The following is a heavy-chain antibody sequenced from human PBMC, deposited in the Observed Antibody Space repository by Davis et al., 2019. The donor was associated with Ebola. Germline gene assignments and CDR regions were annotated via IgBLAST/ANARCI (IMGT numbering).Heavy chain of an antibody. CDR2: IRGSGSST. V-gene: IGHV3-23*01. CDR1: GGSFSGYY. Sequence: PGGSLRLSCAVYGGSFSGYYWSWIRQPPGKGLEWVLDIRGSGSSTYYADSVKGRFTISRHNSKNTLYLQMNSLGAEDTALYYFARVFLSSRRPIVVVPAAILGWNYWCQGTLVTVSS. CDR3: ARVFLSSRRPIVVVPAAILGWNY. J-gene: IGHJ4*02. D-gene: IGHD2-2*01.